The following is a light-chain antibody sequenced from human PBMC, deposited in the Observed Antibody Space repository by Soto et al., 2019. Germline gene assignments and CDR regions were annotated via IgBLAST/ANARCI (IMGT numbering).Light chain of an antibody. CDR2: KAS. CDR3: QQYNSYAPT. J-gene: IGKJ1*01. V-gene: IGKV1-5*03. Sequence: DIQMTQSPSTLSASVGDRVIITCRARQSISSWLAWYQQKPGKAPKLLIYKASSLESGVPSRFSGSGSGTEFTLTISSLQPDHFATYYRQQYNSYAPTFGQGTKV. CDR1: QSISSW.